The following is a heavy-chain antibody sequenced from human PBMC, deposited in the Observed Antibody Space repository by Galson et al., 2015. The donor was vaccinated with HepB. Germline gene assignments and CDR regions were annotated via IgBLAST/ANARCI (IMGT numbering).Heavy chain of an antibody. J-gene: IGHJ4*02. V-gene: IGHV3-13*01. CDR1: AFTFSSYD. CDR2: IGTAGDT. D-gene: IGHD4-17*01. Sequence: SLRLSCAASAFTFSSYDMHWVRQATGKGLEWVSAIGTAGDTYYPGSVKGRFTISRENAKNSLYLQMNSLRAGDTAVYYCARGDARYYGYDYWGQGTLVTVSS. CDR3: ARGDARYYGYDY.